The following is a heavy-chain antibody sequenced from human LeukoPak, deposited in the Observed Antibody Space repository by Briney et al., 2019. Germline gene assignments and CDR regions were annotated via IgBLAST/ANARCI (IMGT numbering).Heavy chain of an antibody. V-gene: IGHV4-39*01. CDR2: IYYTGRT. CDR1: GDSISDINHY. J-gene: IGHJ5*02. D-gene: IGHD3-3*01. CDR3: ARQGAADLWSGYKIDA. Sequence: SQTLSLTCTLSGDSISDINHYWGWIRQPRGKELEWIGNIYYTGRTSNNPSLKNPVTVSRHTSKNPFSLKLSSLTTAATSLYYCARQGAADLWSGYKIDAWGQG.